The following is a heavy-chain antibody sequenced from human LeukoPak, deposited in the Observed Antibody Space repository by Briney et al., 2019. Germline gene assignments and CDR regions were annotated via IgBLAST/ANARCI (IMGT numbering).Heavy chain of an antibody. CDR3: AKGTLDIVVVPAAPKVYYFDY. CDR2: ISSSGGST. D-gene: IGHD2-2*01. V-gene: IGHV3-23*01. Sequence: GGSLRLSCAASGFTFSSYAMSWVRQAPGKGLEWVSAISSSGGSTYYADSVKGRFTISRDNSKNTLYLQMNSLRAEDTAVYYCAKGTLDIVVVPAAPKVYYFDYWGQGTLVTVSS. CDR1: GFTFSSYA. J-gene: IGHJ4*02.